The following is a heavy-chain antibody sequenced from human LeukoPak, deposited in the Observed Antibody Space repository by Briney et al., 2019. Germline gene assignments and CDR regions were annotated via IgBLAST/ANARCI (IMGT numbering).Heavy chain of an antibody. J-gene: IGHJ4*02. D-gene: IGHD2-2*01. Sequence: GASMKVSCKAYGYTFTAQYMHWLRPAPGHGLEWMGWINPNNGDTKYAQSFLGRVIMTRDMSTTTAYMELSSLRSDDTAVYFCASYPRSVPTPPFDYWGQGTLVTVSS. CDR3: ASYPRSVPTPPFDY. CDR2: INPNNGDT. CDR1: GYTFTAQY. V-gene: IGHV1-2*02.